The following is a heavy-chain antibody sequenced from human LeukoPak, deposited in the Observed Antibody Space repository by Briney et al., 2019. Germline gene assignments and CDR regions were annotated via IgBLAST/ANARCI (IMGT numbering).Heavy chain of an antibody. CDR2: ISAYNGNT. CDR1: GYTFTSYG. CDR3: ATSPGRWLQSPFDY. Sequence: VKVSCKASGYTFTSYGISWVRQAPGQGLEWMGWISAYNGNTNYAQKLQGRVTMTTDTSTSTAYMELRSLRSDDTAVYYCATSPGRWLQSPFDYWGQGTPVTVSS. J-gene: IGHJ4*02. V-gene: IGHV1-18*01. D-gene: IGHD5-24*01.